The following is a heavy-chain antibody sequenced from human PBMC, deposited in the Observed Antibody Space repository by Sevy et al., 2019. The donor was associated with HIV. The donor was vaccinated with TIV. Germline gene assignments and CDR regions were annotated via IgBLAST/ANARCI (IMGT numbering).Heavy chain of an antibody. CDR2: INPTSGGT. V-gene: IGHV1-2*06. Sequence: ASVKVSCKTSGYSFSGYNMHWVRQAPGQGLEWMGRINPTSGGTKFAEMFQGRVTMTRDMSISTAYMELSSLRSDDTAVYYCVRVPAAAGTRGYLDYWGQGTRVTVSS. CDR1: GYSFSGYN. D-gene: IGHD6-13*01. CDR3: VRVPAAAGTRGYLDY. J-gene: IGHJ4*02.